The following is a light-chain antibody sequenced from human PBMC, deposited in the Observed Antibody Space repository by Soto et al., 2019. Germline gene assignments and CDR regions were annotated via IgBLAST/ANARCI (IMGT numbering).Light chain of an antibody. CDR2: DTR. CDR3: QSYDNRLSGLEV. Sequence: QPVLTQPPSVSGAPGQRVSISCTGSNSNIGAGHDVHWYQQLPGAAPKLLIFDTRDRPSGVPDRFSGSKSGTSATLAITGLQAEDEADYFCQSYDNRLSGLEVFGGGTKLTVL. CDR1: NSNIGAGHD. V-gene: IGLV1-40*01. J-gene: IGLJ3*02.